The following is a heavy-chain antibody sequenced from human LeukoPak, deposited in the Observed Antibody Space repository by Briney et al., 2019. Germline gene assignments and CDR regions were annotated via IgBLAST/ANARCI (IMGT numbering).Heavy chain of an antibody. CDR2: ISYDGSNK. V-gene: IGHV3-30*18. J-gene: IGHJ6*04. Sequence: GRSLRLSCAASGFTFSSYGMHWVRQAPGKGLEWVAVISYDGSNKHYADSVKGRFTISRDNSKNTLYLQMNSLRAEDTAVYYCAKDEDIVVVPAAMGYYYYGMDVWGKGTTVTVSS. CDR1: GFTFSSYG. D-gene: IGHD2-2*01. CDR3: AKDEDIVVVPAAMGYYYYGMDV.